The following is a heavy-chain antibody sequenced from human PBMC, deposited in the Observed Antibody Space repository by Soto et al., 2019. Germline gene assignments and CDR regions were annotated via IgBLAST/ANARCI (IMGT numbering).Heavy chain of an antibody. V-gene: IGHV2-5*02. CDR2: IYWDDDK. D-gene: IGHD4-17*01. J-gene: IGHJ4*02. CDR1: GFSLSSYGMG. CDR3: AHAGDYDLLTFDH. Sequence: QITLKESGPTLVSPAQPLTLTCGFSGFSLSSYGMGVAWIRQPPGKALEWLALIYWDDDKRYSPSLKDRLAISKDTSSNQVVLTITTMDPGDTATYFCAHAGDYDLLTFDHWGPGTLVTVSS.